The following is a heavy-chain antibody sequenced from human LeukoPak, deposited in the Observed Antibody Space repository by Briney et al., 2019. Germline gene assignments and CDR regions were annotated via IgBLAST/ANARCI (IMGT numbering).Heavy chain of an antibody. CDR3: ARQNGMVASRGYYGMDV. CDR2: IYYSGST. D-gene: IGHD2-8*01. J-gene: IGHJ6*02. CDR1: GGSISYSYY. V-gene: IGHV4-39*01. Sequence: PSETLSLTCTVSGGSISYSYYWGWIRQPPGKGLDWIGSIYYSGSTYYNPSLKRRVTISVDTSKNHFSLKLSSVTAADTAVYYCARQNGMVASRGYYGMDVWGQGTTVTVSS.